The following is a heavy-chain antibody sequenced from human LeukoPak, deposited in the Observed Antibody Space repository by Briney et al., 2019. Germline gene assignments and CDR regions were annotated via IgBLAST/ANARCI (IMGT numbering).Heavy chain of an antibody. CDR1: GFPLSSFV. CDR3: ARSYGNAAFDY. J-gene: IGHJ4*02. V-gene: IGHV3-33*01. D-gene: IGHD4-11*01. Sequence: GRSLRLSCAASGFPLSSFVMHWVRQAPGKGLEWVAIIRSDGSDRYYADSVKGRFTISRDNSKSTLYLQLSSLRAEDTAVYYCARSYGNAAFDYWGQGTLVTVSS. CDR2: IRSDGSDR.